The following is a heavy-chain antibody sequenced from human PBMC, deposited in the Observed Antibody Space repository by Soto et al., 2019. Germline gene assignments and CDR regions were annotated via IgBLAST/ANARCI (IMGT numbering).Heavy chain of an antibody. CDR3: AGERTYQMSGDDTLDI. CDR1: GGSLSNYN. V-gene: IGHV4-4*07. D-gene: IGHD2-21*01. J-gene: IGHJ3*02. CDR2: IYSNGKA. Sequence: QVQLQESGPGLVRPSETLSLTCTVSGGSLSNYNWNWVLQSAGKGLEWIGRIYSNGKAYYNPSLKSRVTMSLDTLNNQVSLRMSCVTAADTAKYDCAGERTYQMSGDDTLDIWCLGTMVTVSP.